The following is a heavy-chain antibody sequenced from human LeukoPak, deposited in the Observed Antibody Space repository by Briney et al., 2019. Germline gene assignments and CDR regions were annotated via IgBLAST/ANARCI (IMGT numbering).Heavy chain of an antibody. V-gene: IGHV3-7*01. CDR3: AREVVVVAANSRFDP. J-gene: IGHJ5*02. D-gene: IGHD2-15*01. Sequence: GGSLRLSCAASTFTFSSYWMSWVRQAPGKGLEWVANIGQDGSEKYYVDSVKGRFTISRDSAKNSLYLQMNSLRAEDTAVYYCAREVVVVAANSRFDPWGQGTLVTVSS. CDR1: TFTFSSYW. CDR2: IGQDGSEK.